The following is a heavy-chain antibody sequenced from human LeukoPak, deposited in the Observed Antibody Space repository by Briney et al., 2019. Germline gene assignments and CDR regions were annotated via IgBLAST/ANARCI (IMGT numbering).Heavy chain of an antibody. J-gene: IGHJ4*02. V-gene: IGHV3-48*04. Sequence: GGSLRLSCAASGFTFSSYSMNWVRQAPGKGLEWVSYISSSSSTIYYADSVKGRFTISRDNAKNSLYPQMNSLRAEDTAVYYCARGPILPIVVVPAAKEGMDYWGQGTLVTVSS. D-gene: IGHD2-2*01. CDR3: ARGPILPIVVVPAAKEGMDY. CDR2: ISSSSSTI. CDR1: GFTFSSYS.